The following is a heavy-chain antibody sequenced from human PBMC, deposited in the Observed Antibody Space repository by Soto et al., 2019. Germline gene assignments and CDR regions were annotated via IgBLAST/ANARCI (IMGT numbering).Heavy chain of an antibody. J-gene: IGHJ6*03. V-gene: IGHV4-31*03. D-gene: IGHD2-2*01. Sequence: SETLSLTCTVSGGSISSGGYYWSWIRQHPGKGLEWIGYIYYSGSTYYNPSLKSRVTISVDTSKNQFSLKLSSVTAADTAVYYCARASPAAPYYYYYYYMDVWGKGTTVTVSS. CDR2: IYYSGST. CDR1: GGSISSGGYY. CDR3: ARASPAAPYYYYYYYMDV.